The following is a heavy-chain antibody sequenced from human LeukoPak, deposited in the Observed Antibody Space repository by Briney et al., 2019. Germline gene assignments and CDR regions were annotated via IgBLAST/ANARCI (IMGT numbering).Heavy chain of an antibody. D-gene: IGHD3-3*01. CDR2: ISAYNGNT. Sequence: ASVKVSCKASGGTFSSYAISWVRQAPGQGLEWMGWISAYNGNTNYAQKLQGRVTMTTDTSTSTAYMELRSLRSDDTAVYYCATPFTIFGVVIINYWGQGTLVTVSS. CDR3: ATPFTIFGVVIINY. J-gene: IGHJ4*02. V-gene: IGHV1-18*01. CDR1: GGTFSSYA.